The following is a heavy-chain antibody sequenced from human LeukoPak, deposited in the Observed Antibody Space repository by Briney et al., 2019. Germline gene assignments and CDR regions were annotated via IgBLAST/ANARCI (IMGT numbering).Heavy chain of an antibody. CDR2: TYYRSKWYN. D-gene: IGHD6-19*01. J-gene: IGHJ5*02. V-gene: IGHV6-1*01. CDR3: ARVVAVAGYNWFDP. CDR1: GDSVSSNSAA. Sequence: SQTLPLTCAISGDSVSSNSAAWNWIRQSPSRGLEWLGRTYYRSKWYNDYAVSVKSRITINPDTSKNQFSLQLNSVTPEDTAVYYCARVVAVAGYNWFDPWGQGTLVTVSS.